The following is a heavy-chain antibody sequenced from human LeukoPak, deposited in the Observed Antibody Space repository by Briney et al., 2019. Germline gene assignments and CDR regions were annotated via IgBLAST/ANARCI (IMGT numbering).Heavy chain of an antibody. V-gene: IGHV3-30-3*02. CDR2: VSYDGSNK. CDR3: AKGWDFWSGYIDY. J-gene: IGHJ4*02. CDR1: GFTFSGYP. D-gene: IGHD3-3*01. Sequence: GGSLRLSCAASGFTFSGYPIHWVRQAPGKGLEWVAVVSYDGSNKYYADSVKGRFTISRDNSKNTLYLQMNSLRAEDTAVYYCAKGWDFWSGYIDYWGQGTLVTVSS.